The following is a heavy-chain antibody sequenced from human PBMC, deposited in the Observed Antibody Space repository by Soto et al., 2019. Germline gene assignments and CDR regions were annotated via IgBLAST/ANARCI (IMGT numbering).Heavy chain of an antibody. CDR3: ARDGRHTAMGMDV. D-gene: IGHD5-18*01. J-gene: IGHJ6*02. CDR1: GGSISGGGYY. Sequence: SETLSLTCTVSGGSISGGGYYWSWIRQHPGKGPEWIGYIYYSGSTYYNPSLKSRVTISVDTSKNQFSLKLSSVTAADTAVYYCARDGRHTAMGMDVWGQGTTVTVSS. CDR2: IYYSGST. V-gene: IGHV4-31*03.